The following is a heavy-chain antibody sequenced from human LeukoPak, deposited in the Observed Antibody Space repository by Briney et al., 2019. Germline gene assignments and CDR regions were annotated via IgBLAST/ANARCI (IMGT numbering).Heavy chain of an antibody. CDR1: GFIFSSYG. Sequence: GGTLRLSCVTSGFIFSSYGIHWVRQTPGKGLEWVAWHFASNKYYAESVRGRFTMSRDNSKSTLYLQMDSLRVEDTAVYYCARDLCSTTSCFDYWGQGTLVSVSS. CDR3: ARDLCSTTSCFDY. J-gene: IGHJ4*02. D-gene: IGHD2-2*01. V-gene: IGHV3-33*01. CDR2: WHFASNK.